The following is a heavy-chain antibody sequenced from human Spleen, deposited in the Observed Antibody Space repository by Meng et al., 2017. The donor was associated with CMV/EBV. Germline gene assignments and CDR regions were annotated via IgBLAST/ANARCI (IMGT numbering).Heavy chain of an antibody. Sequence: ASVKVSCKTSGYTFIDYYIHWVRQAPGQGLEWMGWITPNSGGTNYAQKFQGRGTMTTDTSITTAYMELSRLRSDDTAVYYCARGLRYLDPHDFDYWSQGTLVTVSS. V-gene: IGHV1-2*02. D-gene: IGHD3-9*01. CDR2: ITPNSGGT. CDR3: ARGLRYLDPHDFDY. CDR1: GYTFIDYY. J-gene: IGHJ4*02.